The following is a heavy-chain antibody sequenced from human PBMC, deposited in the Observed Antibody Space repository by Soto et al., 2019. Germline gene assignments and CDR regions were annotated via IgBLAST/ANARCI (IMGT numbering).Heavy chain of an antibody. D-gene: IGHD2-2*01. CDR3: AVVKLGYCSSTSCPLSWGFDP. V-gene: IGHV1-58*02. Sequence: GASVKVSCKASGFTFTSSAMQWVRQARGQRLEWIGWIVVGSGNTNYAQKFQERVTITRDMSTSTAYMELSSLRSEDTAVYYCAVVKLGYCSSTSCPLSWGFDPWGQGTLVTVSS. CDR2: IVVGSGNT. J-gene: IGHJ5*02. CDR1: GFTFTSSA.